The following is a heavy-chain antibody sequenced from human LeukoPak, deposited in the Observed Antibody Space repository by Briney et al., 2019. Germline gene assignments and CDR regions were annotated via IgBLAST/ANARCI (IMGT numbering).Heavy chain of an antibody. J-gene: IGHJ4*02. CDR1: GYTFTGCY. D-gene: IGHD2-8*01. V-gene: IGHV1-2*06. CDR2: INPNSGGT. Sequence: ASVKVSCKASGYTFTGCYMHWVRQAPGQGLEWMGRINPNSGGTNYAQKFQGRVTMTRDTSISTAYMELSRLRSDDTAVYYCARGIRNIVLMVYAIGYWGQGTLVTVSS. CDR3: ARGIRNIVLMVYAIGY.